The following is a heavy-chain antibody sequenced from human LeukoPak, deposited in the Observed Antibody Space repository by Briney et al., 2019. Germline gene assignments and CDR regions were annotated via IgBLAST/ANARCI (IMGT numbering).Heavy chain of an antibody. D-gene: IGHD5-12*01. J-gene: IGHJ4*02. CDR2: MYLGGST. Sequence: SETLSLTCTVSGYSISSGYYWGWIRQPPGKGLEWIGSMYLGGSTYYNPSLKSRVTISVDTSKNQFSLKLSSVTAADTAVYYCARGGGGVDIVAYPDYWGQGTLVTVSS. V-gene: IGHV4-38-2*02. CDR1: GYSISSGYY. CDR3: ARGGGGVDIVAYPDY.